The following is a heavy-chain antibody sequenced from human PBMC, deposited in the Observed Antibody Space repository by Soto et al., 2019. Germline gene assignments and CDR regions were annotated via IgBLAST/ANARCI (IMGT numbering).Heavy chain of an antibody. J-gene: IGHJ6*02. CDR1: GFTFSSYW. CDR2: IKQDGSEK. V-gene: IGHV3-7*05. D-gene: IGHD4-17*01. CDR3: ARDILLGDYAPYSYYYYYYGMDV. Sequence: GGSLRLSCAASGFTFSSYWMSWVRQAPGKGLEWVANIKQDGSEKYYVDSVKGRFTISRDNAKNSLYLQMNSLRAEDTAVYYCARDILLGDYAPYSYYYYYYGMDVWGQGTTVTVSS.